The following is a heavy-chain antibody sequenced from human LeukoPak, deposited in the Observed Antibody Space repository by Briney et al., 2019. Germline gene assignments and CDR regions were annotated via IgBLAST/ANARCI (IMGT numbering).Heavy chain of an antibody. J-gene: IGHJ4*02. V-gene: IGHV3-53*05. CDR1: GFTVSSNY. Sequence: GGSLRLSRAASGFTVSSNYMGWVRQAPGKGLEWVSIIIDGGSTYYADSVKGRFTISRDNSKNTLYLQMNSLRAEDTAVYYCAKWGYCSGGSCYSGFDYWGQGTLVTVSS. D-gene: IGHD2-15*01. CDR2: IIDGGST. CDR3: AKWGYCSGGSCYSGFDY.